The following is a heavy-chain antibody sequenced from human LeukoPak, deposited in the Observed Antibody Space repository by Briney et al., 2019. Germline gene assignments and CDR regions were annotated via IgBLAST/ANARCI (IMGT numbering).Heavy chain of an antibody. CDR3: ARGAGGSLFDY. J-gene: IGHJ4*02. V-gene: IGHV4-59*07. D-gene: IGHD1-26*01. CDR1: VGSISIYY. CDR2: IYYSGST. Sequence: PSDTLSLTCTVSVGSISIYYWSWIRQPPGKGLEWIGYIYYSGSTNYNPSLKSRVTISVDTSKNQFSLKLSSVTAADTAVYYCARGAGGSLFDYWGQGTLVTVSS.